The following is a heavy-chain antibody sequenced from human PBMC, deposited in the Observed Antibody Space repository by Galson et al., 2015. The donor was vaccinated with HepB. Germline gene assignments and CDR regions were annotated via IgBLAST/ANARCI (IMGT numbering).Heavy chain of an antibody. Sequence: SLRLSCAPSGFTFSTYAFHWVRQAPGKGLEWVAVISNDGDYINYADSVNGRFTISRDNSMNTVHLQMNSLRTEDSGVYYCAKKMKSGPAVAAADYWGQGTQVTVS. CDR2: ISNDGDYI. J-gene: IGHJ4*02. CDR1: GFTFSTYA. CDR3: AKKMKSGPAVAAADY. D-gene: IGHD6-19*01. V-gene: IGHV3-30*18.